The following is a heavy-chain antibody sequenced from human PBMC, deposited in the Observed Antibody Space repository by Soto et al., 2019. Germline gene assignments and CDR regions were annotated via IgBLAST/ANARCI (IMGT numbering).Heavy chain of an antibody. CDR3: ARSYYAGTGFAVAP. D-gene: IGHD3-22*01. CDR1: GASVSDGY. CDR2: MYFGGSF. J-gene: IGHJ5*02. Sequence: QTQLQESGPGLVKPSETLSLTCTVSGASVSDGYWSWIRQPPGKGLEWIGFMYFGGSFNYNPSLTXXAXXPVETSTNQFSMKLTSVTAADTAVYSCARSYYAGTGFAVAPWGQGTLVTVSS. V-gene: IGHV4-59*02.